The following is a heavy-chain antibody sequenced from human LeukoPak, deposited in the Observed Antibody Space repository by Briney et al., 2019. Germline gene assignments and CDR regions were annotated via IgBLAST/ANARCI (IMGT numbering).Heavy chain of an antibody. V-gene: IGHV1-2*02. CDR3: AREVAIVVVPAATFQDY. J-gene: IGHJ4*02. CDR2: INPNSGGT. Sequence: ASVKVSCKASGYTFTGYYMHWVRQAPGQGIEWMGWINPNSGGTNYAQKFQGRVTMTRDTSISTAYMELSRLRSDDTAVYYCAREVAIVVVPAATFQDYWGQGTLVTVSS. CDR1: GYTFTGYY. D-gene: IGHD2-2*01.